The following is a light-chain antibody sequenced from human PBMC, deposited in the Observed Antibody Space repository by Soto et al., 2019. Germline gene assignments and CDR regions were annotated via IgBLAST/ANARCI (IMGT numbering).Light chain of an antibody. J-gene: IGKJ1*01. CDR1: QGISNY. Sequence: DIQMTQSPSSLSESVGDTVTITCRASQGISNYLAWYQQKPGQVPNLLIYAASTLQSGVPSRFSGSGSGTDFPLTISSLRPEDVATYYCQKYNNAPRTFGQGTKVEI. CDR2: AAS. CDR3: QKYNNAPRT. V-gene: IGKV1-27*01.